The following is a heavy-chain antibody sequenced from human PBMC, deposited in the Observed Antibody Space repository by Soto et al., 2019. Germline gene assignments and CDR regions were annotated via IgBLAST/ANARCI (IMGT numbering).Heavy chain of an antibody. J-gene: IGHJ6*02. CDR1: GFTFTSSA. V-gene: IGHV1-58*01. D-gene: IGHD5-12*01. CDR3: AAEPYSGYDLYYYYGMDV. Sequence: SVKVSCKASGFTFTSSAVQWVRQARGQRLERIGWIVVGSGNTNYAQKFQERVTITRDMSTSTAYMELSSLRSEDTAVYYCAAEPYSGYDLYYYYGMDVWGQGTTVTVSS. CDR2: IVVGSGNT.